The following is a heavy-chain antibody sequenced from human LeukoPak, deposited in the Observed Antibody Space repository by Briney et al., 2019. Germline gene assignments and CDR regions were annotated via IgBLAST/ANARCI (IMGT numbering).Heavy chain of an antibody. V-gene: IGHV1-24*01. Sequence: ASVKVSCKVSGYTLTELSIHWVRQAPGKGLEWVGGFDPEDGKTIYTQKFQGRVTMTEDTSTDTAYMDLSSLRSEDTAVYYCARVNVLPGFDPWGQGTLVTVSS. CDR3: ARVNVLPGFDP. D-gene: IGHD5-18*01. CDR1: GYTLTELS. CDR2: FDPEDGKT. J-gene: IGHJ5*02.